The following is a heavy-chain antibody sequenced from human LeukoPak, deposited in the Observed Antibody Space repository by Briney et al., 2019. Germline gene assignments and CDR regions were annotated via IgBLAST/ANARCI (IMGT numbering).Heavy chain of an antibody. D-gene: IGHD5-12*01. CDR1: GFTFSSYA. CDR2: ISGSGGST. J-gene: IGHJ4*02. V-gene: IGHV3-23*01. CDR3: AKGGDPAYSGYAGTNFGY. Sequence: GGSLRLSCAASGFTFSSYAMSWVRQAPGKGLEWVSAISGSGGSTYYADSVKGRFTISRDNSKNTLYLQMNSLRAEDTAVYYCAKGGDPAYSGYAGTNFGYWGQGTLVTVSS.